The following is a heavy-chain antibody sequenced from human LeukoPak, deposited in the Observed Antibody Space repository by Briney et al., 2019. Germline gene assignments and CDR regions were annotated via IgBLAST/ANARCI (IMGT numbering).Heavy chain of an antibody. D-gene: IGHD6-19*01. CDR2: ITYDGSNK. CDR1: GFTFSTYG. J-gene: IGHJ4*02. CDR3: AKDLGVAGDY. Sequence: GGSLRLSCAASGFTFSTYGMHWVRQAPGKGLEWVAVITYDGSNKYYADSVKGRFTISRDNSKNTLYLQMNSLRAEDTAVYYCAKDLGVAGDYWGQGTLVTVSS. V-gene: IGHV3-30*18.